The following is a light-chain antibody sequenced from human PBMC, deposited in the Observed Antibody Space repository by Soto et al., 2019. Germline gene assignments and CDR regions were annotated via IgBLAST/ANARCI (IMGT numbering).Light chain of an antibody. CDR2: DVS. CDR1: SSDVGGYNY. V-gene: IGLV2-14*01. Sequence: QSGLTQPASVSGSPGQSITISCTGTSSDVGGYNYVSWYQQHPGKAPKLMIYDVSNRPSGVSNRFSGSKSGNTASLTISGLQAEDEADYYCSSYTSSVTRVFGTGTKLTVL. J-gene: IGLJ1*01. CDR3: SSYTSSVTRV.